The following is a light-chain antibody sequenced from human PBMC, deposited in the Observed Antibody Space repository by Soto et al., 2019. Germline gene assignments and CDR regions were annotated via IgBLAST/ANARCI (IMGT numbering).Light chain of an antibody. CDR3: SSYTSSSTRVG. CDR1: SSDVGGYNY. J-gene: IGLJ2*01. CDR2: DVS. Sequence: QSALTQPASVSGSPGQSITISCTGTSSDVGGYNYVSWYQQHPGKAPKLMIYDVSTRPSGVSNRFSGSKSGNTASLTISGLQAEDEADDYGSSYTSSSTRVGFGGGTKLTVL. V-gene: IGLV2-14*01.